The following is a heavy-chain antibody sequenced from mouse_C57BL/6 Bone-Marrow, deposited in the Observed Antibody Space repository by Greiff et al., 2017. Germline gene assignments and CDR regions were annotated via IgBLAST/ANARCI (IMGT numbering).Heavy chain of an antibody. Sequence: QVQLQQPGAELVKPGASVKLSCKASGYTLTSYWMHWVKQRPGRGLEWIGRIDPSSGGTKYNEKFKGKATLTGDNSSSTAYMQLSSLTSEDSAVYYCDLDCGNCGWYFDVWGTGTTVTVSS. CDR3: DLDCGNCGWYFDV. V-gene: IGHV1-72*01. D-gene: IGHD2-1*01. CDR1: GYTLTSYW. CDR2: IDPSSGGT. J-gene: IGHJ1*03.